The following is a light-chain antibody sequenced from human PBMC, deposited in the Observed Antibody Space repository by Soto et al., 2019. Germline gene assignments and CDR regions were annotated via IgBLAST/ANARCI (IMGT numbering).Light chain of an antibody. J-gene: IGLJ2*01. Sequence: QSVLTQPASVSGSPGQSITISCTGTSSDVGDYNYVSWYQQHPGKAPKLMIYDVTDRPSGVSDRFSGSKSCNTASLTISGLQAVDGADYYCSSYTSSNTLIFGGGTQLTVL. CDR2: DVT. CDR3: SSYTSSNTLI. V-gene: IGLV2-14*01. CDR1: SSDVGDYNY.